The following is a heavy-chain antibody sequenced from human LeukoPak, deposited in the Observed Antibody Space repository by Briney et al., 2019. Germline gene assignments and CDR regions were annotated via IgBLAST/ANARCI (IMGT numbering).Heavy chain of an antibody. CDR3: ARRAAMVRGVIITPFDY. D-gene: IGHD3-10*01. J-gene: IGHJ4*02. CDR1: GASISSYY. Sequence: SETLSLTCTVSGASISSYYWSWIRQPPGKGLEWIGSIYYSGSTYYNPSLKSRVTISVDTSKNQFSLKLSSVTAADTAVYYCARRAAMVRGVIITPFDYWGQGTLVTVSS. V-gene: IGHV4-59*05. CDR2: IYYSGST.